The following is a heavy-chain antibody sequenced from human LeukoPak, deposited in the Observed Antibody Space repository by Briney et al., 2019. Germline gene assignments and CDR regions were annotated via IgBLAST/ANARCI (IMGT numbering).Heavy chain of an antibody. CDR1: GGSISSGSYY. V-gene: IGHV4-61*02. Sequence: SETLSLTCTVSGGSISSGSYYWSWIRQPAGKGLEWIGRIYTSGSTNYNPSLKSRVTISVDTSKNQFSLKLSSVTAADTAVYYCARVRVGATTTFAYWGQGTLVTVSS. D-gene: IGHD1-26*01. CDR3: ARVRVGATTTFAY. CDR2: IYTSGST. J-gene: IGHJ4*02.